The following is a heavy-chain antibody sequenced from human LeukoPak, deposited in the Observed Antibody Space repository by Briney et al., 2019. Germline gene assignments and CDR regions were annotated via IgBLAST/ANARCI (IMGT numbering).Heavy chain of an antibody. J-gene: IGHJ5*02. CDR3: ARLVLDDTAIATGWSAP. D-gene: IGHD5-18*01. Sequence: ASVKVSCKASGDTFTSDYMHWVRQAPGQGLEWMGIINPSGGSTSYAQKFQGRVTMTRDTSTSTVYMELSSLRSEDTAVYYCARLVLDDTAIATGWSAPWGQGTLVTVSS. CDR2: INPSGGST. V-gene: IGHV1-46*01. CDR1: GDTFTSDY.